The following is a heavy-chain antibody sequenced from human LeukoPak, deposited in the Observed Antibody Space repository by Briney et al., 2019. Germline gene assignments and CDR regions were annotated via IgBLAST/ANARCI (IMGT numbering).Heavy chain of an antibody. J-gene: IGHJ4*02. CDR2: MYYSGST. CDR1: NGSISSSRQY. D-gene: IGHD3-10*01. V-gene: IGHV4-39*01. CDR3: ASGPITMVRGVIIEYYFDY. Sequence: PSETLSLTCSVSNGSISSSRQYWGWIRQPPGKGLEWIGSMYYSGSTYYNPSLKSRVTISVDTSKNQFSLKLSSVTAADTAVYYCASGPITMVRGVIIEYYFDYWGQGTLVTVSS.